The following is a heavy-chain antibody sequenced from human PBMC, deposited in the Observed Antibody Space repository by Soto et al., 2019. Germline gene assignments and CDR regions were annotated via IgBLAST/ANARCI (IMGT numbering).Heavy chain of an antibody. CDR1: GYTFTNFY. D-gene: IGHD6-6*01. Sequence: QVQLVQSGAEVKEPGASVKISCKGSGYTFTNFYIHWVRQAPGQGLEWMGIVNPNGGSTNYAQNFKGIITISRDTSTSTVYMDLRSLRYEDTAVYYCARGLASGDYWGQGTLVTVSS. CDR2: VNPNGGST. J-gene: IGHJ4*02. V-gene: IGHV1-46*01. CDR3: ARGLASGDY.